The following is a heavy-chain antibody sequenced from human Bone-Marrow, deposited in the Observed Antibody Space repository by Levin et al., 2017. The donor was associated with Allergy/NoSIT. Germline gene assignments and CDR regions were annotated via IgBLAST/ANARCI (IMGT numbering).Heavy chain of an antibody. Sequence: PGGSLRLSCAASGFTFSSYAMHWVRQAPGKGLEYVSAISSNGGSTYYANSVKGRFTISRDNSKNTLYLQMGSLRAEDMAVYYCARDLGYSSGRYYFDYWGQGTLVTVSS. J-gene: IGHJ4*02. CDR3: ARDLGYSSGRYYFDY. CDR1: GFTFSSYA. V-gene: IGHV3-64*01. CDR2: ISSNGGST. D-gene: IGHD6-19*01.